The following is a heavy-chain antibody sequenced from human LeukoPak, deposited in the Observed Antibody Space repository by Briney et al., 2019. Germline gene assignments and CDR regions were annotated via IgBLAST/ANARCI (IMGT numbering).Heavy chain of an antibody. V-gene: IGHV3-33*01. CDR1: GFNFFTYG. J-gene: IGHJ4*02. CDR2: IWYDGSNK. Sequence: PGRSLRLSCAASGFNFFTYGMHWVRQAPGKGLEWVAVIWYDGSNKYYADSVKGRFTISRDNSKSTLSLQMNSLRAEDTAVYYCARGDTVALDCWGQGTLVTVSS. D-gene: IGHD6-19*01. CDR3: ARGDTVALDC.